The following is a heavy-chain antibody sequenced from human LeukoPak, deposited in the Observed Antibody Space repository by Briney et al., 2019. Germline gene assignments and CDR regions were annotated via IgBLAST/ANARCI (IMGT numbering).Heavy chain of an antibody. V-gene: IGHV4-34*01. D-gene: IGHD3-3*01. CDR1: GGSFSGYY. J-gene: IGHJ4*02. CDR2: INHSGST. Sequence: KPSETLSLTCAVYGGSFSGYYWSWIRQPPGKGLEWIGEINHSGSTNYNPSLKSRVTISVDTSKNQFSLKLSSVTAADTAVYYCATQARPHYDFWSGYYRTFDYWGQGTLVTVSS. CDR3: ATQARPHYDFWSGYYRTFDY.